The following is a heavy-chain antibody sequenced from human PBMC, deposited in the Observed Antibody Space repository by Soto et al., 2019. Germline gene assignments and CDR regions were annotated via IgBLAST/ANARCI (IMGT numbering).Heavy chain of an antibody. CDR3: ARDSSSGTFDT. CDR2: ISTENGNT. V-gene: IGHV1-18*04. J-gene: IGHJ4*02. CDR1: GYTFINNA. Sequence: ASVKVSCKASGYTFINNAITWVRQAPGQGLEWMVWISTENGNTNYAQNLQGRVILTRDRSTNTAYMELRSLRPEDTATYYCARDSSSGTFDTWGQAALVTV. D-gene: IGHD3-22*01.